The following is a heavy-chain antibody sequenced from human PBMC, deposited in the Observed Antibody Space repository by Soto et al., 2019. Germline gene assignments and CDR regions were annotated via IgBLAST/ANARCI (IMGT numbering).Heavy chain of an antibody. CDR3: ARDRKSGSDDAFDM. CDR2: ISSTGSTV. Sequence: GGSLRLSCAASGFTFSSYGMNWVRQAPGKGLEWVSYISSTGSTVYYSDSVKGRFAISRDNAKNSLYLQMNSLRAEDTAVYYCARDRKSGSDDAFDMWGLGTMVTVSS. J-gene: IGHJ3*02. D-gene: IGHD5-12*01. CDR1: GFTFSSYG. V-gene: IGHV3-48*03.